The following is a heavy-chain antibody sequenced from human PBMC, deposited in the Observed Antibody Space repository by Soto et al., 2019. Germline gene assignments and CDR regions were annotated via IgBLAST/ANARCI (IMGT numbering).Heavy chain of an antibody. CDR1: VGTFSSYA. CDR2: IIPIFGTA. J-gene: IGHJ6*02. V-gene: IGHV1-69*13. CDR3: ARNRNYYYYGMDV. Sequence: SVKVSCKASVGTFSSYAISWVRQAPGQGLEWMGGIIPIFGTANYAQKFQGRVTITADESTSTAYMELSSLRSEDTAVYYCARNRNYYYYGMDVWGQGTTVTVSS.